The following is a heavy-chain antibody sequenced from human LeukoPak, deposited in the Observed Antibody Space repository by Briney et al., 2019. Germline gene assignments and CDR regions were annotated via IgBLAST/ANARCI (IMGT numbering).Heavy chain of an antibody. D-gene: IGHD6-19*01. J-gene: IGHJ4*02. CDR1: GGSFSGYY. CDR2: INHSGST. CDR3: ARGRYGYSSGWYGY. V-gene: IGHV4-34*01. Sequence: PSETLSLTCAVYGGSFSGYYWSWIRQPPGKGLEWIGEINHSGSTNYNPSLKSRVTISVDTSKNQFSLKLSSVTAADTAVYYCARGRYGYSSGWYGYWGQGTLVTVSS.